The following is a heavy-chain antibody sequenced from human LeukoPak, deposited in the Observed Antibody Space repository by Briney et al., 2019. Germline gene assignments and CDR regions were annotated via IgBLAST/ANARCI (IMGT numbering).Heavy chain of an antibody. V-gene: IGHV4-31*03. D-gene: IGHD6-6*01. Sequence: PSETLSLTCTVSGGSISSGGYSWNWLPQHPGKGLEWIGYIYFSGTTYYNPSIKSRATISADTSKTQFSLSLSSVTAGDTAVYYCARDGGYSSSSFFFQFNWFDPWGQGTLVTVS. CDR2: IYFSGTT. CDR1: GGSISSGGYS. J-gene: IGHJ5*02. CDR3: ARDGGYSSSSFFFQFNWFDP.